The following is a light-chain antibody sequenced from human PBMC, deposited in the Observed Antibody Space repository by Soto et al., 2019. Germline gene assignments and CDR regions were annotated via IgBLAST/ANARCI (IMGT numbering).Light chain of an antibody. CDR2: VNSDGSH. J-gene: IGLJ2*01. CDR3: PSWGTDISVV. Sequence: QPVLTQSPSASASLGASVKLTCTLSSGHSSYAIAWHQQQPETGPRYLMKVNSDGSHNKGDGTPDRFSGSSSGAERYLTIASLQCEDEADYYCPSWGTDISVVFGGGTKVTVL. V-gene: IGLV4-69*01. CDR1: SGHSSYA.